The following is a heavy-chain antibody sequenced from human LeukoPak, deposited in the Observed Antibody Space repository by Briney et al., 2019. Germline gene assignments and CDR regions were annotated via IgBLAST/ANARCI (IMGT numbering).Heavy chain of an antibody. J-gene: IGHJ6*03. CDR1: GGSISSGGYY. D-gene: IGHD6-13*01. CDR3: ARERAAAGTGYHYYYMDV. V-gene: IGHV4-31*03. CDR2: IYYSGST. Sequence: SETLSLTCTVSGGSISSGGYYWNWIRQHPGKGLEWIGYIYYSGSTYYNLSLKSRVTISVDTSKNQFSLKLSSVTAADTAVYYCARERAAAGTGYHYYYMDVWGKGTTVTVSS.